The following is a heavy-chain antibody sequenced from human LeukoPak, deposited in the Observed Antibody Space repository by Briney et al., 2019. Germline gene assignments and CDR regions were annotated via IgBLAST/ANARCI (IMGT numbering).Heavy chain of an antibody. V-gene: IGHV1-69*05. CDR1: GGTFSSYA. D-gene: IGHD2-21*02. J-gene: IGHJ2*01. CDR3: AKSRCGGDCYSGQNWYFDL. Sequence: ASVKVSCKASGGTFSSYAISWVRQAPGQGLEWMGGIIPIFGTANYAQKFQGRVTMTRDTSTSTVYMELSSLRSEDTAVYYCAKSRCGGDCYSGQNWYFDLWGRGTLVTVSS. CDR2: IIPIFGTA.